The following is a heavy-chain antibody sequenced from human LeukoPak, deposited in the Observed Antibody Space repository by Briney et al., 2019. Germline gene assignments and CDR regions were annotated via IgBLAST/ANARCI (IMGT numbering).Heavy chain of an antibody. CDR1: GFTFSSYE. CDR2: ITGSGDTI. Sequence: GGSLRLSCSASGFTFSSYEMNWVRQAPGKGLKWISYITGSGDTIYYADSVKGRFTISRDNAKNSLFLQMNSPTADDTALYYCARERTTIVSGTTIGAYWGQGTLVTVSS. CDR3: ARERTTIVSGTTIGAY. D-gene: IGHD2/OR15-2a*01. J-gene: IGHJ4*02. V-gene: IGHV3-48*03.